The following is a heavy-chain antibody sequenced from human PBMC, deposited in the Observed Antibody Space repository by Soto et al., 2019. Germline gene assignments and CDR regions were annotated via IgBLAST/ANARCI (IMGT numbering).Heavy chain of an antibody. D-gene: IGHD5-12*01. CDR1: GYTFTGYY. CDR3: ARDSTHSPIVATGTGNAFDI. V-gene: IGHV1-2*02. J-gene: IGHJ3*02. CDR2: INPNSGGT. Sequence: QVQLVQSGAEVKKPGASVKVSCKASGYTFTGYYMHWVRQAPGQGLEWMGWINPNSGGTNYAQKFQGRVTMTRDTSISTAYMELSRLGSDDTAVYYCARDSTHSPIVATGTGNAFDIWGQGTMVTVSS.